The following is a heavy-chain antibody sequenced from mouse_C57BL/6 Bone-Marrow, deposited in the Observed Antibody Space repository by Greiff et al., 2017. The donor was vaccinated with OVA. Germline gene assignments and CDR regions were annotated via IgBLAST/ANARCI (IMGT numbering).Heavy chain of an antibody. CDR3: ARSTSSSYWYFDV. V-gene: IGHV1-50*01. Sequence: QVQLKQPGAELVKPGASVKLSCKASGYTFTSYWMQWVKQRPGQGLEWIGEIDPSDSYNNYNQKFKGKATLTVDTSSSTAYMQLSSLTSEDSAVYYCARSTSSSYWYFDVWGTGTTVTVSS. CDR1: GYTFTSYW. CDR2: IDPSDSYN. D-gene: IGHD1-1*01. J-gene: IGHJ1*03.